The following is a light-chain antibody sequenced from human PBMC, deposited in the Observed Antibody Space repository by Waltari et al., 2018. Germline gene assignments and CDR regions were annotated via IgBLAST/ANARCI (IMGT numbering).Light chain of an antibody. CDR2: LGS. J-gene: IGKJ4*01. Sequence: DIVMTQSPLSLPVTPGEPDSISCRSSQSLLHSNGYNYLDWYLQKPGQSPQLLIYLGSNRASGVPDRFSGSGSGTDFTLKISRVEAEDVGVYYCMQALQTPLTFGGGTKVEMK. V-gene: IGKV2-28*01. CDR3: MQALQTPLT. CDR1: QSLLHSNGYNY.